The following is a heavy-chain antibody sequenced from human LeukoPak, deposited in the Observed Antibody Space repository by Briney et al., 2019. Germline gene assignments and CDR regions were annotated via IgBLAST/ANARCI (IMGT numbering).Heavy chain of an antibody. Sequence: GGSLRLSCAASGFTVSSNYMSWVRQAPGKGLEWVSSISSSSSYIYYADSVKGRFTISRDNAKNSLYLQMNSLRAEDTAVYYCARASGIAVAGTLVFAYYFDYWGQGTLVTVSS. CDR3: ARASGIAVAGTLVFAYYFDY. D-gene: IGHD6-19*01. CDR2: ISSSSSYI. CDR1: GFTVSSNY. J-gene: IGHJ4*02. V-gene: IGHV3-21*01.